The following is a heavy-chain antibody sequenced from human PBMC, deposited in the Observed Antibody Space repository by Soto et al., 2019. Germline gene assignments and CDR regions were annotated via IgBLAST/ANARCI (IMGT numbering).Heavy chain of an antibody. Sequence: QLQLQESGAGLEKPSETLSLTCTVSGGSISSSSYYWGWIRQPPGKGREGIGSIYYSGSTYYNPSLKSRFTITVGTSKDQFFLKLCCGHAADSAVYYCASPRPYCHECRGSTEDWCDPCCKGTLVT. V-gene: IGHV4-39*01. CDR1: GGSISSSSYY. CDR2: IYYSGST. J-gene: IGHJ5*02. CDR3: ASPRPYCHECRGSTEDWCDP. D-gene: IGHD3-22*01.